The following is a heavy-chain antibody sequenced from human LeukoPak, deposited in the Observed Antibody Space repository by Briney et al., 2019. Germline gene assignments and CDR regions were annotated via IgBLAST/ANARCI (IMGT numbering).Heavy chain of an antibody. J-gene: IGHJ6*02. CDR1: GFTFSSYE. Sequence: GGSLRLSCAASGFTFSSYEMNWVRQAPGKGLEWVSYISSSGSTIYYADSVKGRFTISRDNAKNSLYLQMDSLRAEDTAVYYCARDSHIVVVPPDYGMDVWGQGTTVTVSS. V-gene: IGHV3-48*03. CDR2: ISSSGSTI. D-gene: IGHD2-2*01. CDR3: ARDSHIVVVPPDYGMDV.